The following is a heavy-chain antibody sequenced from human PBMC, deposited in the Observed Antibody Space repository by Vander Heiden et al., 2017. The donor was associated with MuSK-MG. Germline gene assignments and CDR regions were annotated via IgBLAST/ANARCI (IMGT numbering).Heavy chain of an antibody. J-gene: IGHJ3*02. D-gene: IGHD5-18*01. CDR2: IYYSGST. CDR1: GGSISRYY. CDR3: ARAQGLWPRLSPFDI. V-gene: IGHV4-59*01. Sequence: QVQLQESGPGLVKPSETLSLTCTVSGGSISRYYWSWIRQPPGKGLEWIAYIYYSGSTNYNPSLKSRVTISVDTSKNQFSLKLSSVTAADTAVYYCARAQGLWPRLSPFDIWGQGTMVTVSS.